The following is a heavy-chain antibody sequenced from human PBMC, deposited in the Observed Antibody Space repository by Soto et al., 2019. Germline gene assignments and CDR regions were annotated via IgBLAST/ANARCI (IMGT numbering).Heavy chain of an antibody. CDR1: GFTFSDYA. J-gene: IGHJ4*02. CDR3: AKGGRQWLVTSDFNY. V-gene: IGHV3-30*18. D-gene: IGHD6-19*01. Sequence: VQLVESGGGVVQPGRSLRLSCAASGFTFSDYAMHWVRQAPGKGLEWVAVVSHDGRNTHYADSVKGRFTISRDSSKNTLSLEMTSLRAEGTAVYYCAKGGRQWLVTSDFNYWGQGALVTVSS. CDR2: VSHDGRNT.